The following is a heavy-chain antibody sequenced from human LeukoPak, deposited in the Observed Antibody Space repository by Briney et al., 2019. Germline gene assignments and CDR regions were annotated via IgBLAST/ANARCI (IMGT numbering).Heavy chain of an antibody. V-gene: IGHV4-59*12. D-gene: IGHD2-8*01. CDR2: IYYSGST. CDR1: GGSINNYY. Sequence: PSETLSLTCTVSGGSINNYYWTWIRQPPGKGLEWIGYIYYSGSTKYNSSLKSRVTILVEMSKNQFSLKLSSVTAADTAVYYCAGMRRAFDIWGQGTMVTVSS. CDR3: AGMRRAFDI. J-gene: IGHJ3*02.